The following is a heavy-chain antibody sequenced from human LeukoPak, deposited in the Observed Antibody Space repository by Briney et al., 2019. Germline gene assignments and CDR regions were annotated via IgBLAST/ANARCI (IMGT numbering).Heavy chain of an antibody. Sequence: ASVKVSCKASGYTFTSYDINWVRQATGQGLEWMGWMNPNSGNTGYAQKFQGRVTMTRDTSISTAYMELSRLTSDDTAVYYCARDHGLNKRWFDPWGQGTLVTVSS. CDR3: ARDHGLNKRWFDP. V-gene: IGHV1-8*01. J-gene: IGHJ5*02. CDR1: GYTFTSYD. CDR2: MNPNSGNT. D-gene: IGHD1/OR15-1a*01.